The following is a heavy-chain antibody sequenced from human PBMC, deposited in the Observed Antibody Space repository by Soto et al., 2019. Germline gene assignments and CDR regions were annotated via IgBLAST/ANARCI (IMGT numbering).Heavy chain of an antibody. CDR3: ARGTGDYYYASSGYYADGFDI. D-gene: IGHD3-22*01. J-gene: IGHJ3*02. CDR2: ISRSGAYI. CDR1: GFTFSSHN. Sequence: GGSLRLSCAASGFTFSSHNMNWVRQAPGKGLEWVSSISRSGAYIYHADSVKGRFIISRDDAKNSVYLQMNSLRDEDTAVYYCARGTGDYYYASSGYYADGFDIWGQGTMVTVSS. V-gene: IGHV3-21*01.